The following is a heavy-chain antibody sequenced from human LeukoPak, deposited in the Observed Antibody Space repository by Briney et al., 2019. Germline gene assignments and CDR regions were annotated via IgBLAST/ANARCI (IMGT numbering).Heavy chain of an antibody. CDR3: ARDGYSSSWLLPNWFDP. J-gene: IGHJ5*02. V-gene: IGHV3-74*01. D-gene: IGHD6-13*01. Sequence: GGSLRLSCAASGFTFSSYWMHWVRQAPGKGLVWVSRINTDGSSTSYADSVKGRFTISRDNAKNTLYLQMNSLRAEDTAVYYCARDGYSSSWLLPNWFDPWGQGTLVTVSS. CDR1: GFTFSSYW. CDR2: INTDGSST.